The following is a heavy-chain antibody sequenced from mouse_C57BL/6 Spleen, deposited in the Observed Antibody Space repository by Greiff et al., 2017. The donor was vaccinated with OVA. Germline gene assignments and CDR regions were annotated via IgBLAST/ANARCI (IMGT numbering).Heavy chain of an antibody. CDR3: AGTGTGFAY. CDR1: GYAFSSSW. CDR2: IYPGDGDT. D-gene: IGHD4-1*01. V-gene: IGHV1-82*01. J-gene: IGHJ3*01. Sequence: QVQLKESGPELVKPGASVKLSCKASGYAFSSSWMNWVKQRPGKGLEWIGQIYPGDGDTNYNGKFKGKATLTADKSSSTAYMQLSSLTSDDSAVYFCAGTGTGFAYWGQGTLVTVSA.